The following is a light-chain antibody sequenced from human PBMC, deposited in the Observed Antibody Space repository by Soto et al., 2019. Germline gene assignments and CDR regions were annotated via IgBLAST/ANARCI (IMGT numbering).Light chain of an antibody. CDR1: QSISSW. Sequence: DIQMTQSPSTLSASVGDRVTITCRASQSISSWLAWYQQKPGQAPKLLIYDASSLESGVPSRFSGSGSGTEFTLTISSLQPDDLATYYCQQYNSYPWTFGQGTKVEIK. CDR3: QQYNSYPWT. J-gene: IGKJ1*01. V-gene: IGKV1-5*01. CDR2: DAS.